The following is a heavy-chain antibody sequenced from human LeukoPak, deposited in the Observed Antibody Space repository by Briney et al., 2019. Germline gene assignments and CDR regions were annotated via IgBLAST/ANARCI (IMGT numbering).Heavy chain of an antibody. J-gene: IGHJ4*02. CDR3: ASDEYSYGTLVDY. CDR2: ISYDGSNK. D-gene: IGHD5-18*01. Sequence: PGRSLRLSCAASGFTFSSYAMHWVRQAPGKGLEWVAVISYDGSNKYYADSVKGRFTISGDNSKNTLYLQMNSLRAEDTAVYYCASDEYSYGTLVDYWGQGTLVTVSS. CDR1: GFTFSSYA. V-gene: IGHV3-30*04.